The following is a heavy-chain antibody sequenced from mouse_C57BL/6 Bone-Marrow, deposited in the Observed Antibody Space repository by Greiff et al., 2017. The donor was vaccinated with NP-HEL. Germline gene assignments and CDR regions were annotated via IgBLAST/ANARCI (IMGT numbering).Heavy chain of an antibody. D-gene: IGHD3-2*02. CDR3: TRAPSQLSPYAMDY. Sequence: EVKLMESEGGLVQPGSSMKLSCTASGFTFSDYYMAWVRQVPEKGLEWVANINYDGSSTYYLDSLKSRFIISRDNAKNILYLQMSSLKSEDTATYYCTRAPSQLSPYAMDYWGQGTSVTVSS. CDR2: INYDGSST. V-gene: IGHV5-16*01. CDR1: GFTFSDYY. J-gene: IGHJ4*01.